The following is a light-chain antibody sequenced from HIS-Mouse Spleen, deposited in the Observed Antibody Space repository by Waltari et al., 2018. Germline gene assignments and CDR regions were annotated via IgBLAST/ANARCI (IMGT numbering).Light chain of an antibody. CDR2: DVS. CDR3: CSYAGSYTGV. J-gene: IGLJ1*01. V-gene: IGLV2-11*01. Sequence: QSALTQPRPVSGSPGPSVTISCTGPSSDVGGYNHVPWYQQHPGKAPKLMIYDVSKRPSGVPDRFSGSKSGNTASLTISGLQAEDEADYYCCSYAGSYTGVFGTGTKVTVL. CDR1: SSDVGGYNH.